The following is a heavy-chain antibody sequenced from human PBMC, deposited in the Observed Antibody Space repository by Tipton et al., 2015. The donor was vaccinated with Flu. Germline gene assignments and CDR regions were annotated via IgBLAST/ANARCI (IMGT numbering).Heavy chain of an antibody. CDR1: GGSISSYY. CDR3: AREDHPFFYGMDV. J-gene: IGHJ6*02. CDR2: IYTSGST. Sequence: LRLSCTVSGGSISSYYWSWIRQPAGKGLEWIGRIYTSGSTNYNPSLKRRVTMSVDTSKNQFSLKMSSVTAADTAVYYCAREDHPFFYGMDVWGQGTPVTVSS. V-gene: IGHV4-4*07.